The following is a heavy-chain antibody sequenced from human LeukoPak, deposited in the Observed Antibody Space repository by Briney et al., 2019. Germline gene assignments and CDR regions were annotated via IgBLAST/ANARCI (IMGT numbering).Heavy chain of an antibody. CDR3: AREGVAATGYYYGMDV. J-gene: IGHJ6*02. V-gene: IGHV4-59*01. D-gene: IGHD2-15*01. CDR1: GGSISSYY. Sequence: SETLSLTCTVSGGSISSYYWSWIRQPPGKGLEWIGYIYYSGSTNYNPSLKSRVTISVDTSKNQFSLKLSSVTAADTAVYYCAREGVAATGYYYGMDVWGQGTTVTISS. CDR2: IYYSGST.